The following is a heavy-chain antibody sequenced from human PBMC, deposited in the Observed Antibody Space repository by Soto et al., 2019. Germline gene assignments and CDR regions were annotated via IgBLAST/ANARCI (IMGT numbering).Heavy chain of an antibody. CDR1: GFVFSSYV. CDR2: ISGSGTTA. V-gene: IGHV3-23*01. D-gene: IGHD6-19*01. J-gene: IGHJ3*02. Sequence: EVQLLESGGGLVQPGGSLRLSCAASGFVFSSYVMSWVRQAPGKGLEWVSAISGSGTTAYYADSVKGRFIFSRDNPKNTMYLKMNSLRAEDTAVYFCAKTTDGWFSAFEIWGQGTVVTVSS. CDR3: AKTTDGWFSAFEI.